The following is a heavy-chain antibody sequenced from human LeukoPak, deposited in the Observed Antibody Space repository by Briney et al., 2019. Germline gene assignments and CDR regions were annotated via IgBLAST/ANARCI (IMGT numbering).Heavy chain of an antibody. D-gene: IGHD3-9*01. CDR2: MNPNSGNT. CDR3: ARGSHGLRYFDWLPHYYYYGMDV. Sequence: GASVKVSCKASGYTFTSYDINWVRQATGQGLERMGWMNPNSGNTGYAQKFQGRVTMTRNTSVSTAYMELSSLRSEDTAVYYCARGSHGLRYFDWLPHYYYYGMDVWGQGTTVTVSS. V-gene: IGHV1-8*01. CDR1: GYTFTSYD. J-gene: IGHJ6*02.